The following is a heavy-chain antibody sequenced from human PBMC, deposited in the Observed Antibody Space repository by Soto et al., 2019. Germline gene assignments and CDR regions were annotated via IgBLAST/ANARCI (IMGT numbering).Heavy chain of an antibody. CDR1: GFTFTNYA. J-gene: IGHJ4*02. Sequence: PGGSLRLSCAASGFTFTNYAMSWVRQAPGKGLEWVSHISGTCSSTYYADSVKGRFTISRDSYRNTLYLQMSSLTVDDTAVYFCETTLRSKFSRFDYWGLGTMVTVSS. D-gene: IGHD1-1*01. V-gene: IGHV3-23*01. CDR3: ETTLRSKFSRFDY. CDR2: ISGTCSST.